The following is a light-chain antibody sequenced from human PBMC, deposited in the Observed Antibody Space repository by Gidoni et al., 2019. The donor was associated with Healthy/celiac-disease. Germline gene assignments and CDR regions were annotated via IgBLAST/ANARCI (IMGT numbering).Light chain of an antibody. CDR1: QSIGFW. Sequence: DLQLTQSPSTLSASAGDRVTITCRASQSIGFWLAWYRQKPGEAPSLLISQASILQSGVPSRFSGSGSRTEFTLTINNLQPDDFATYFCQQYNGHPWAFXQXTKVEIK. V-gene: IGKV1-5*03. CDR3: QQYNGHPWA. CDR2: QAS. J-gene: IGKJ1*01.